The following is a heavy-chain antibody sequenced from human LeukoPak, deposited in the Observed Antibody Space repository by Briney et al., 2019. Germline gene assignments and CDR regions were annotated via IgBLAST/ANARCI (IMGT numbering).Heavy chain of an antibody. CDR3: ARDRGSGSYYSQD. Sequence: EGSLRLSCAASGFTFSSYGMHWFRQAPGKGLEWVAVIWYDGSNKYYADSVKGRFTISRDNSKNTLYLQMNSLRAEDTAVYYCARDRGSGSYYSQDWGQGTLVTVSS. D-gene: IGHD3-10*01. CDR1: GFTFSSYG. V-gene: IGHV3-33*01. J-gene: IGHJ4*02. CDR2: IWYDGSNK.